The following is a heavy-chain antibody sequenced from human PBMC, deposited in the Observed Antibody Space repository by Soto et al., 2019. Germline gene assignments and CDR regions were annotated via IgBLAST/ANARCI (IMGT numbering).Heavy chain of an antibody. D-gene: IGHD2-15*01. J-gene: IGHJ6*03. CDR2: IYSGGST. CDR1: GLTVSTSY. CDR3: ARDGGNSGGGGTHWYYYMGV. Sequence: EVQLVESGGGLVQPGGSLRLSCAVSGLTVSTSYMSWARQAPGKGLEWVSVIYSGGSTYYADSLKGRFTISRDISKNTLYLQLNSLRAEDTAVYYCARDGGNSGGGGTHWYYYMGVWGKGTTVTVSS. V-gene: IGHV3-66*01.